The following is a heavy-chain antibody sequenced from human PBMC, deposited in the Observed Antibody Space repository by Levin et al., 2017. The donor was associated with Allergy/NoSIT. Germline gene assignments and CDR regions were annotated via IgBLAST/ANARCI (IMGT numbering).Heavy chain of an antibody. CDR3: VRVYYYDGSGYYYEDS. Sequence: GESLKISCKASGYTFTGYHIHWVRQAPGQGLEWMGWFNPNSNGADYAQKFQGRVTMTRDTSFSTAYMELSRLRSDDTAVYYRVRVYYYDGSGYYYEDSWGQGTLVTVSS. CDR2: FNPNSNGA. D-gene: IGHD3-22*01. CDR1: GYTFTGYH. J-gene: IGHJ4*02. V-gene: IGHV1-2*02.